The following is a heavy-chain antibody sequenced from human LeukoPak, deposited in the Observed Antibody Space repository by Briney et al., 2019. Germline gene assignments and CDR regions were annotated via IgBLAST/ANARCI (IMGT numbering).Heavy chain of an antibody. Sequence: ASVKVSCKASGYTFTGYYMHWVRQALGQGLEWMGRINPNSGDTNYAQNFQGRVTMTRDTSGSTSNMELSRLRSDDTAVYYCARERRFGELLLFDYWGLGTLVTVSS. CDR3: ARERRFGELLLFDY. J-gene: IGHJ4*02. V-gene: IGHV1-2*06. D-gene: IGHD3-10*01. CDR2: INPNSGDT. CDR1: GYTFTGYY.